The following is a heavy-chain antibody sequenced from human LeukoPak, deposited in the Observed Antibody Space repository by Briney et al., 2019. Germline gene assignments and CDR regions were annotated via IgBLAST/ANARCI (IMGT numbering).Heavy chain of an antibody. V-gene: IGHV1-8*01. Sequence: ASVKVSCKASGYTFTTYDINWVRQATGQGLEWMGWMNPNSGNTGYTQKFQGRVTMTRNTSISTAYMELSSLRSEDKAVCYCARGRGSGDKEIWFDPWGQGTLVTVSS. CDR1: GYTFTTYD. CDR2: MNPNSGNT. CDR3: ARGRGSGDKEIWFDP. D-gene: IGHD6-19*01. J-gene: IGHJ5*02.